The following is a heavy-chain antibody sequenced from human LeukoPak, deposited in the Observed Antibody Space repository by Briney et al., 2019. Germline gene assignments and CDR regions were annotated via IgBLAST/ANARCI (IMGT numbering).Heavy chain of an antibody. Sequence: GGSLRLSCTASGFTFSSYSMNWVRQAPGKGLEWVSSISSSSSYIYYADSVKGRFTISRDNAKNSLYLQMNSLRAEDTAVYYCARVYYYDSSGAYDAFDIWGQGTLVTVSS. CDR3: ARVYYYDSSGAYDAFDI. D-gene: IGHD3-22*01. CDR1: GFTFSSYS. V-gene: IGHV3-21*01. J-gene: IGHJ4*02. CDR2: ISSSSSYI.